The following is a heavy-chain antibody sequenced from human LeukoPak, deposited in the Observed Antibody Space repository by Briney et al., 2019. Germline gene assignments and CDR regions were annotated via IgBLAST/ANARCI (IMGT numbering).Heavy chain of an antibody. D-gene: IGHD2-15*01. V-gene: IGHV3-11*04. J-gene: IGHJ6*03. CDR1: GFTLSDSF. CDR2: IRSGGRCI. Sequence: GGSLGLSCAASGFTLSDSFMTWIRPDPGEGLEGVSSIRSGGRCIYYAAFLKGRFTISRDNAKNSLYLQMNSLRAEDTAVYYCARGTKEGYCSGGSCYPYYYYYYMDVWGKGTTVTVSS. CDR3: ARGTKEGYCSGGSCYPYYYYYYMDV.